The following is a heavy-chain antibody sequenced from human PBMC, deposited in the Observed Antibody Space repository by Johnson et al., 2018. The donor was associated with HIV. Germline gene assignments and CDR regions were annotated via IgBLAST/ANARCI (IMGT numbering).Heavy chain of an antibody. CDR3: AKDLGGSKSDECGTEYYDMSISYPIQDPRAVAGVFDI. CDR2: ISYDGTEK. Sequence: QEQLVESGVGLVQPGGSLRLSCAASGFTFSSYAMSWVRQAPWKGLEWVALISYDGTEKYYADSVKGRFTISRDNSKNTLYLQMNSLRVEDAAVYTCAKDLGGSKSDECGTEYYDMSISYPIQDPRAVAGVFDIWGQGTLVTVSS. CDR1: GFTFSSYA. D-gene: IGHD3-9*01. J-gene: IGHJ3*02. V-gene: IGHV3-30*18.